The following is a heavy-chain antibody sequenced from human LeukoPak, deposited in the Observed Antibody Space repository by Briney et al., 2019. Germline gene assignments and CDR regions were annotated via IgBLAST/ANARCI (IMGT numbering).Heavy chain of an antibody. CDR3: ARDVTETSSAAGFDP. V-gene: IGHV4-4*02. Sequence: KTSGTLSLTCAVSGGSISSSNWWSWVRQPPGKGLEWIGEIYHSGSTNYNPSLKSRVTISVDKSKNQFSLKLSSVTAADTAVYYCARDVTETSSAAGFDPWGQGTLVTVSS. J-gene: IGHJ5*02. CDR1: GGSISSSNW. D-gene: IGHD6-13*01. CDR2: IYHSGST.